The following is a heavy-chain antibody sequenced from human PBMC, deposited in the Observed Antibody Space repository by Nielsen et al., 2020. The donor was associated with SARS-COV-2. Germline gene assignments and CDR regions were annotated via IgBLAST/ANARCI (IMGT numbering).Heavy chain of an antibody. J-gene: IGHJ6*02. V-gene: IGHV1-69*13. D-gene: IGHD2-2*01. CDR1: GGTFSSYA. CDR2: IIPIFGTA. Sequence: SVKVSCKASGGTFSSYAISWVRQAPGQGLEWMGGIIPIFGTANYAQKFQGRVTITADESTSTAYMELSSLRSEDTAVYYCARADIVVVPAAMFPYYYGMDVWGQGTTVTVSS. CDR3: ARADIVVVPAAMFPYYYGMDV.